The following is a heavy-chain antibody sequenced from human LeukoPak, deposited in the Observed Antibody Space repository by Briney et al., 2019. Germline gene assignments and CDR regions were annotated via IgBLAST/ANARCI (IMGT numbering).Heavy chain of an antibody. Sequence: PGGSLRLSCAASGFTFSSYAMHWVRQAPGKGLEWVAVISYDGSNKYYADSVKGRFTISRDNSKNTLYLQMNSLRAEDTAVYYCARDIRRSEVPAAIDYWGQGTLVTVSS. CDR3: ARDIRRSEVPAAIDY. CDR2: ISYDGSNK. CDR1: GFTFSSYA. V-gene: IGHV3-30*04. J-gene: IGHJ4*02. D-gene: IGHD2-2*01.